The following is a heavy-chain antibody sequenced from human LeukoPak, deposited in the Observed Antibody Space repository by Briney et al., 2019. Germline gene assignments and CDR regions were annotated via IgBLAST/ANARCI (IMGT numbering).Heavy chain of an antibody. J-gene: IGHJ4*02. CDR2: IYYSGST. CDR3: ATTSSGWYERFDY. V-gene: IGHV4-59*01. CDR1: GGSISSYY. Sequence: SETLSLTCTVSGGSISSYYWGLIRQPPGEGLGWVGYIYYSGSTNYNPSLKSRVTISVDTSKNQFSLKLSSVTAADTAVYYCATTSSGWYERFDYWGQGTLVTVSS. D-gene: IGHD6-19*01.